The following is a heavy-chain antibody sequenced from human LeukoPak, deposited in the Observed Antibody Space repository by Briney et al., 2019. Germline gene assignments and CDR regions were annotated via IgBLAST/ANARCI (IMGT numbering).Heavy chain of an antibody. Sequence: GASVKVSCKASGYTFTSYYMHWVRQAPGQGLEWMGIINPSGGSTSYAQKFQGRVTMTRDMSTSTVYMELSSLRSEDTTVYYCARDEIPRYFDWYDAFDIWGQGTMVTVSS. V-gene: IGHV1-46*01. CDR3: ARDEIPRYFDWYDAFDI. CDR2: INPSGGST. CDR1: GYTFTSYY. D-gene: IGHD3-9*01. J-gene: IGHJ3*02.